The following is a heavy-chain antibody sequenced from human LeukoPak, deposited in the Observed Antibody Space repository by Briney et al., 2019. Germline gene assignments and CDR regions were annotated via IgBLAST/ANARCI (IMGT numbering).Heavy chain of an antibody. J-gene: IGHJ4*02. Sequence: GASVKVSCKASGYTFTSYDINWVRQATGQGLEWMGWMNPNSGNTGYAQKFQGRVSMTRNTSISTAYMELSSLRSEDTAVYYCARDVGSSSSVDYWGQGTLVTVSS. V-gene: IGHV1-8*01. CDR2: MNPNSGNT. CDR1: GYTFTSYD. CDR3: ARDVGSSSSVDY. D-gene: IGHD6-6*01.